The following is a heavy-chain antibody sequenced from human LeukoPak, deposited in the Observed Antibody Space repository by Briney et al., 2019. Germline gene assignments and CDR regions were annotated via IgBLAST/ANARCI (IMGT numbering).Heavy chain of an antibody. CDR2: IYHGGST. CDR1: GASITTGAYY. J-gene: IGHJ5*02. Sequence: SQTLSLTCTVSGASITTGAYYWTYIRQSPGKDLEWIGYIYHGGSTYYNPSLKSRVTISVDRPKNQFSLRLTSVTAADTAVYYCARINYYGSGLDLWGQGALVTVSS. V-gene: IGHV4-30-2*06. CDR3: ARINYYGSGLDL. D-gene: IGHD3-10*01.